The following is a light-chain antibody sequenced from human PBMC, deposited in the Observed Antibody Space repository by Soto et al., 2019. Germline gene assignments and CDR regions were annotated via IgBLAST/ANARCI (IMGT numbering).Light chain of an antibody. CDR1: QSVSSIY. J-gene: IGKJ1*01. V-gene: IGKV3-20*01. Sequence: EIVLTQSPGTLSLSPGERATLSCRASQSVSSIYLAWYQQKPGQSPRLLIYGASNRATVIPDRFSGSGSGTDFTLTISRLEPEDFAVYYCQQYGSSPWTFGQGTKVEIK. CDR3: QQYGSSPWT. CDR2: GAS.